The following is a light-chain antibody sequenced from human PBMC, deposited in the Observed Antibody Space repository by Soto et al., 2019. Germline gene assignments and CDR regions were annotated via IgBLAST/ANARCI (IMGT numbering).Light chain of an antibody. Sequence: EIVMTQSPATLSVSPGERATLSCRASQSVSSNLAWYQQTPGQSPRLLISGASTRSTGIPARFSGCGSGTEFTLTISRLQSEDFAVYYCQQYNNWWTFGQGTKVEIK. CDR1: QSVSSN. J-gene: IGKJ1*01. CDR2: GAS. CDR3: QQYNNWWT. V-gene: IGKV3-15*01.